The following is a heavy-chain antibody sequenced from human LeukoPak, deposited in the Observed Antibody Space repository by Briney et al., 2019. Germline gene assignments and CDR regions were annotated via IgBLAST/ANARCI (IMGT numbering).Heavy chain of an antibody. CDR2: INPNSGGT. CDR1: GYTFTGYY. Sequence: ASVKVSCKASGYTFTGYYIHWVRQAPGQGLEWMGWINPNSGGTNYAQKFQGRVTMTRDTSISTAYMELSRLRSDDTAVYYCAREGLKADNWFDPWGQGTLVTVSS. J-gene: IGHJ5*02. CDR3: AREGLKADNWFDP. V-gene: IGHV1-2*02.